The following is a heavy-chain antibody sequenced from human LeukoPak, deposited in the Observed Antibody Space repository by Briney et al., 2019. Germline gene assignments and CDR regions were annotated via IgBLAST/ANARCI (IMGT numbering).Heavy chain of an antibody. D-gene: IGHD3-9*01. CDR2: ISSSSSYI. CDR1: GFTFSSYS. J-gene: IGHJ4*02. Sequence: GGSLRLSCAASGFTFSSYSMNWVRQAPGKGLEWVSSISSSSSYIYYADSVKGRFTISRDNAKNSLYLQMNSLRAEDTAVYYCAREGPDYDILTGYYNGDLDYWGQGTLVTVSS. CDR3: AREGPDYDILTGYYNGDLDY. V-gene: IGHV3-21*01.